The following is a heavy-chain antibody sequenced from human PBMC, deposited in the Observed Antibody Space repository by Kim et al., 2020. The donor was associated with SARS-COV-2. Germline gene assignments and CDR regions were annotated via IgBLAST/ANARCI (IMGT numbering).Heavy chain of an antibody. J-gene: IGHJ4*02. CDR2: TRCGGGT. Sequence: TRCGGGTNYAQKFQGRFTMTGDTSTNTVYMELSSLRSDDTAVYYCAKEGGHWGQGTLVTVSS. V-gene: IGHV1-46*01. D-gene: IGHD3-16*01. CDR3: AKEGGH.